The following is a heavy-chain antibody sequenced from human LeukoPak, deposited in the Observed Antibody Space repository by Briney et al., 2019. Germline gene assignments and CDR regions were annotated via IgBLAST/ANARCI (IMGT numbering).Heavy chain of an antibody. D-gene: IGHD3-22*01. CDR3: ALQQIPPYYYDRSGYFRGAFDI. J-gene: IGHJ3*02. V-gene: IGHV4-39*01. CDR1: RGSISSSSYY. Sequence: SETLSLTRTVSRGSISSSSYYWGWIRQPPGKGLEWITSIYYRGSTYYNPSRKGRVAISVDTSKNQFSLKLSSVTAADTAVYYCALQQIPPYYYDRSGYFRGAFDIWGQGTMVTVSS. CDR2: IYYRGST.